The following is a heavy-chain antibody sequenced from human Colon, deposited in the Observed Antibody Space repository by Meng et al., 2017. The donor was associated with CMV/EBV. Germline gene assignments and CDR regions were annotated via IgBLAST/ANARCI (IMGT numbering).Heavy chain of an antibody. D-gene: IGHD1-26*01. CDR3: ARRKVGVFDY. CDR2: IYFTGTT. Sequence: SETLSLTCTVSGGSLSSYYWSWIRQAPGKGLEWIGYIYFTGTTKYNPSLKSRVTMPVDTSNNVFSLKLSSVIAADTAVYYCARRKVGVFDYWGQGTLVTVSS. J-gene: IGHJ4*02. CDR1: GGSLSSYY. V-gene: IGHV4-59*01.